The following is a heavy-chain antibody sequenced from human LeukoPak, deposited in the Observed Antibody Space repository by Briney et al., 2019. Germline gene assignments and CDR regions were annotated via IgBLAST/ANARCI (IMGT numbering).Heavy chain of an antibody. CDR3: ARETAWPENTPMILFSYFDY. D-gene: IGHD3/OR15-3a*01. V-gene: IGHV4-4*07. CDR1: GGSISGFH. CDR2: VSTSGNT. J-gene: IGHJ4*02. Sequence: SETLSLTCSVSGGSISGFHWSWIRQTAGKGLEWIGRVSTSGNTFYNPSLESRVTMSADTSGIHFSLNLTSVTAADTAVYYCARETAWPENTPMILFSYFDYWGRGILVTVSS.